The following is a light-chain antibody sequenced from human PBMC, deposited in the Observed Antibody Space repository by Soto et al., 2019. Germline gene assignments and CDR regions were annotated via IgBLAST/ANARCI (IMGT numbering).Light chain of an antibody. CDR1: SSDVGGYNY. J-gene: IGLJ1*01. CDR3: SSYTSIITLYA. CDR2: EVS. V-gene: IGLV2-14*01. Sequence: QSVLTQPASVSGSPGQSITIPCTGTSSDVGGYNYVSWYQQHPGKAPKLMIYEVSNRPSGVSNRFSGSKSGNTASLTISGLQAEDEADYYCSSYTSIITLYAFGSGTKVTVL.